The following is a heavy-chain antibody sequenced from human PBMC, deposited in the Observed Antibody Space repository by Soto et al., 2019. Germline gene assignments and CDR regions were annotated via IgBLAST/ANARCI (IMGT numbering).Heavy chain of an antibody. Sequence: SVKVSCKASGGTFSSYAVSWVRQAPGQGLEWMGGIIPIFGTANYAQKFQGRVTITADESTSTAYMELSSLRSEDTAVYYCARDFGNFDAFDIWGQGTMVTVSS. V-gene: IGHV1-69*13. CDR1: GGTFSSYA. D-gene: IGHD1-7*01. CDR2: IIPIFGTA. CDR3: ARDFGNFDAFDI. J-gene: IGHJ3*02.